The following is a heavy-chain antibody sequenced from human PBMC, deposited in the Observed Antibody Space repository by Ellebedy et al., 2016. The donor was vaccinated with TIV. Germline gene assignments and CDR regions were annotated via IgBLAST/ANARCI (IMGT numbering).Heavy chain of an antibody. CDR3: AKDRTPGDGYWVFDF. CDR1: GFSFSSYA. Sequence: GESLKISCAASGFSFSSYAMSWVRQAPGKGLEWVSGIVGSGGSRYADSVKGRFTISRDSSKSTLDLQMSSLRAEDTAVYYCAKDRTPGDGYWVFDFWGQGTLVTVST. V-gene: IGHV3-23*01. J-gene: IGHJ4*02. D-gene: IGHD5-18*01. CDR2: IVGSGGSR.